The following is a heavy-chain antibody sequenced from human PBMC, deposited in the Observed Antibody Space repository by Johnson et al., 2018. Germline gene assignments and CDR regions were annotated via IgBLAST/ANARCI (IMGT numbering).Heavy chain of an antibody. D-gene: IGHD4-17*01. J-gene: IGHJ3*02. CDR3: ARAHSGDYHHIGDAFDI. CDR1: GFTFSSYS. V-gene: IGHV3-21*01. CDR2: ISSSSSYI. Sequence: VQLVESGGGLVKPGGSLRLSCAASGFTFSSYSMNWVRQAPGKGLEWVSSISSSSSYIYYADSVKGRFTISRDNAKNSLYLQMNSLRAEDTAVSYCARAHSGDYHHIGDAFDIWGQGTMVTVSS.